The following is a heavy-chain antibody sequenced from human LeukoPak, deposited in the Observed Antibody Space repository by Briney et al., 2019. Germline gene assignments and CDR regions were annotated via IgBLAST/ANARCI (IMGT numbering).Heavy chain of an antibody. Sequence: PGGSLRLSCAVSGFTISSYWMLWVRQAPGKGLVWVSRINSDGSSTSYADSVKGRFTISRDNSKNTLYLQMNSLRAEDTAVYYCAFQSPPNFDWLLSIDYWGQGTLVTVSS. CDR1: GFTISSYW. V-gene: IGHV3-74*01. CDR3: AFQSPPNFDWLLSIDY. D-gene: IGHD3-9*01. CDR2: INSDGSST. J-gene: IGHJ4*02.